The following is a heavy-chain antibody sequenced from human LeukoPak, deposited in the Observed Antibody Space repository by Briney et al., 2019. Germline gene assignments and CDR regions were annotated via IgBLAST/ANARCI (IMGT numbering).Heavy chain of an antibody. CDR1: GFTFSSYG. D-gene: IGHD6-19*01. J-gene: IGHJ3*02. Sequence: GGSLRLSCAASGFTFSSYGMHWVRQAPGKGLEWVAFIRCDGSNKYYADSVKGRFTISRDNSKNTLYLQMNSLGAEDTAVYYCAKDFSGWSRFGAFDIWGQGTMVTVSS. CDR3: AKDFSGWSRFGAFDI. CDR2: IRCDGSNK. V-gene: IGHV3-30*02.